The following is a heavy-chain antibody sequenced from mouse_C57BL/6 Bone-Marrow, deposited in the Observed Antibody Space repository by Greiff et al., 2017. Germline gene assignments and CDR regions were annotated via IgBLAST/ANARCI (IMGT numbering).Heavy chain of an antibody. Sequence: VQLQQSGAELVRPGASVKLSCTASGFNIKDDYMHWVKQRPEQGLEWIGWIDPANGDTEYASKFKGKATITADTSSNTAYLPLSSLTSEDTAVYYCTTGTVVATEYFDVWGTGTTVTVSS. D-gene: IGHD1-1*01. J-gene: IGHJ1*03. CDR1: GFNIKDDY. V-gene: IGHV14-4*01. CDR2: IDPANGDT. CDR3: TTGTVVATEYFDV.